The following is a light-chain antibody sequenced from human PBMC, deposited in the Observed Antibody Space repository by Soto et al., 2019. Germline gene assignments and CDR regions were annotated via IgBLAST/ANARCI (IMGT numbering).Light chain of an antibody. V-gene: IGKV3-20*01. CDR3: QQYGPSPPIT. J-gene: IGKJ5*01. CDR2: GAS. CDR1: QSVGSSY. Sequence: EIVLPQSPGTLSLSPGERATLSCRASQSVGSSYLAWYQQKPGQAPRLLIYGASTRATDIPDRFSGSGSGTDFTLTISRLEPEDFAVYYCQQYGPSPPITFGQGTRLEIK.